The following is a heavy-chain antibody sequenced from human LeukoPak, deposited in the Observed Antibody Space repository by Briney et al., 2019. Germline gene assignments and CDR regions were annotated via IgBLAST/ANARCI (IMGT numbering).Heavy chain of an antibody. J-gene: IGHJ6*03. Sequence: GGSLRLSCAASGFTFSSYAMSWVRQAPGKGLEWVSAISGSGGSTYYADSVKGRFTISRDNSKNTLYPQMNSLRAEDTAVYYCAKVGCSSTSCLNTLPYYYMDVWGKGTTVTVSS. CDR1: GFTFSSYA. V-gene: IGHV3-23*01. CDR3: AKVGCSSTSCLNTLPYYYMDV. CDR2: ISGSGGST. D-gene: IGHD2-2*01.